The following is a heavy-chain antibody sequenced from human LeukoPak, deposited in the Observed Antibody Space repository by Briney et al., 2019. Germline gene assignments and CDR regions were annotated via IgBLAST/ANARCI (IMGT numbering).Heavy chain of an antibody. Sequence: SETLSLTCTVSGYSIGSGFHWGWIRQPPGKGLEWIASIHQTGITYYNASFMSRATISLDTSNHQFFLELISVTAADTAVYYCGHYGSIGLPFDYWGQGALVTVTS. CDR3: GHYGSIGLPFDY. CDR1: GYSIGSGFH. V-gene: IGHV4-38-2*02. CDR2: IHQTGIT. J-gene: IGHJ4*02. D-gene: IGHD3-22*01.